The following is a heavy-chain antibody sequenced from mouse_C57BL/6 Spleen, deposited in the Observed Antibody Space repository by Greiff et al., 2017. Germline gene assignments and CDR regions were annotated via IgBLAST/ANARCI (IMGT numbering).Heavy chain of an antibody. CDR2: IDPNSGGT. D-gene: IGHD2-4*01. Sequence: QVQLKQPGAELVKPGASVKLSCKASGYTFTSYWMHWVKQRPGRGLEWIGRIDPNSGGTKYNEKFKSKATLTVDKPSSTAYMQLSSLTSEDSAVYYCAKVDDYDTPYAMDYWGQGTSVTVSS. J-gene: IGHJ4*01. CDR3: AKVDDYDTPYAMDY. CDR1: GYTFTSYW. V-gene: IGHV1-72*01.